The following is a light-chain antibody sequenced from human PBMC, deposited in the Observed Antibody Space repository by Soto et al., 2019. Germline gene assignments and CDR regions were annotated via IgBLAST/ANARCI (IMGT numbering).Light chain of an antibody. CDR2: DAS. V-gene: IGKV1-5*01. Sequence: DIQMTQSPSTLSASVGDRITITCRASQSVSRRLSWCQQKPGNAPKLLIYDASSLESGVPSRFSGRRCGTEFFLTISSLQADDCATYYCRKYNSYSLHTFGQGTKVEIK. J-gene: IGKJ2*01. CDR1: QSVSRR. CDR3: RKYNSYSLHT.